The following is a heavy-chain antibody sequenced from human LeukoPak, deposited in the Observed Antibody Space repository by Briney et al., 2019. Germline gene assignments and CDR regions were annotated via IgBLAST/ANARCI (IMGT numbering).Heavy chain of an antibody. D-gene: IGHD1-26*01. Sequence: ASVKVSCKASGYTFTNYGTSWVRQAPGQGLEWMGWISFYNDNTKYAQKLQGRVTMTTDTSTNTAYMELRSLRSDDTAVYYCARDRKGPNSGSYYGGYWGQGTLVTVSS. V-gene: IGHV1-18*01. CDR3: ARDRKGPNSGSYYGGY. CDR1: GYTFTNYG. CDR2: ISFYNDNT. J-gene: IGHJ4*02.